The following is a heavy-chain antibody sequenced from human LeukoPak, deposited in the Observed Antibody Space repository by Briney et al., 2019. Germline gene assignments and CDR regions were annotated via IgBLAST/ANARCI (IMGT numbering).Heavy chain of an antibody. CDR3: ARVTTSVAGAAWFDP. Sequence: ASVKVSCKASGYTPFRYGFSWVRQAPGQGLEWMGWISALNGNTKYAQKPQGRVSMTTDTFTSTAYMELRSLRYDDTAVYYCARVTTSVAGAAWFDPWGQGTLVTVSS. J-gene: IGHJ5*02. CDR2: ISALNGNT. D-gene: IGHD6-19*01. V-gene: IGHV1-18*01. CDR1: GYTPFRYG.